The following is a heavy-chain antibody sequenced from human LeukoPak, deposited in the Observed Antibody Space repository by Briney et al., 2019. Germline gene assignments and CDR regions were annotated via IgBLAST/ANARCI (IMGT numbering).Heavy chain of an antibody. CDR2: ISGSGTYI. Sequence: PGGSLRLSCAASGFIFTSRTMNWVRQAPGKGLEWVSSISGSGTYIYYADSVKDRFTISRDNAENAVYLQMTSLRADDTAVYYCARGLRMPLLTVTDTGVYDSWGQGTLVTVSS. CDR3: ARGLRMPLLTVTDTGVYDS. D-gene: IGHD2-21*02. J-gene: IGHJ5*01. V-gene: IGHV3-21*06. CDR1: GFIFTSRT.